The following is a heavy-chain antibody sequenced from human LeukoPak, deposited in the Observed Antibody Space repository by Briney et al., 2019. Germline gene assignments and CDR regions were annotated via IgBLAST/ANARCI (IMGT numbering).Heavy chain of an antibody. CDR1: GYSISSGYY. CDR2: THHSGSS. D-gene: IGHD4-11*01. V-gene: IGHV4-38-2*01. Sequence: SETLSLTCAVSGYSISSGYYWGWIRAPAGKGLEYIGGTHHSGSSYYNPPLQSRVTLSVDTSNNHFSLRLTSVTAADTAVYYCARHTNNYTLRPSDDWGQGILVTVSS. CDR3: ARHTNNYTLRPSDD. J-gene: IGHJ4*02.